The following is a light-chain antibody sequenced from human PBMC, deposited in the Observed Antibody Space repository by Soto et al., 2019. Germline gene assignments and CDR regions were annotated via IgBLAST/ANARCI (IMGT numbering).Light chain of an antibody. V-gene: IGLV2-8*01. J-gene: IGLJ2*01. CDR1: SSDVGGYHY. Sequence: QSALTQPPSASGSPGQSVTISCTGTSSDVGGYHYVSWYQQHPGKAPKLMIHEVTQRPSGVPDRFSGSKSGNTASLTVSGLQGEEEADYYCSSYAGSNNLVFGGGTKLTVL. CDR2: EVT. CDR3: SSYAGSNNLV.